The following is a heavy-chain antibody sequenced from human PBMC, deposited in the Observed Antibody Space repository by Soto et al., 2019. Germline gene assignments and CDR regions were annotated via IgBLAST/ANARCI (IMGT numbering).Heavy chain of an antibody. Sequence: ASVKVSCKASGGTFSSYAISWVRQAPGQGLEWMGGIIPIFGTANYAQKFQGRVTITADESTRTAYMELSSLRSEDTAVYYCAREPITMVRGVIPPYQLAFRAQGTLVTVSS. J-gene: IGHJ4*02. CDR1: GGTFSSYA. D-gene: IGHD3-10*01. CDR2: IIPIFGTA. V-gene: IGHV1-69*13. CDR3: AREPITMVRGVIPPYQLAF.